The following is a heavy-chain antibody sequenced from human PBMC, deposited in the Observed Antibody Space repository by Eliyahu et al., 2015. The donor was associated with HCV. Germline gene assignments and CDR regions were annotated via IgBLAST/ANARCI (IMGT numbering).Heavy chain of an antibody. V-gene: IGHV4-39*01. CDR1: GGSISSSSYY. CDR3: ARRGRRFSAYV. Sequence: QLQLQESGPGLVKPSETLSLTCTVSGGSISSSSYYWGWIRQPPGKGLEWIGSIYYSGSTYYNPSLKSRVTISVDTSKNQFSLKLSSVTAADTAVYYCARRGRRFSAYVWGQGTTVTVSS. J-gene: IGHJ6*02. D-gene: IGHD1-26*01. CDR2: IYYSGST.